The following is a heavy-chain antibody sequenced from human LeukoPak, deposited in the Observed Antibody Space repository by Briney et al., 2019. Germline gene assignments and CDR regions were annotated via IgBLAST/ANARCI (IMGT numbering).Heavy chain of an antibody. CDR2: IKQDGSEK. V-gene: IGHV3-7*03. J-gene: IGHJ3*02. CDR1: GFTFSSYW. CDR3: EKEGYVWGSYVVYVFDI. D-gene: IGHD3-16*01. Sequence: QPGGSLRLSCAASGFTFSSYWMSWVRQAPGKGLEWVANIKQDGSEKYYVDSVKGRFTISRDNAKNSLYLQMNSLRAEDTALYYFEKEGYVWGSYVVYVFDIGGQGTMATVS.